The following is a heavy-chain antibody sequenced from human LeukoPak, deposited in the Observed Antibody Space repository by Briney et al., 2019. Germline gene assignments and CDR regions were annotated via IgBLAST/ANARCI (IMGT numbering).Heavy chain of an antibody. Sequence: ASLKVSCKASGYTFTSYDINCVRQATGQGLEWRGRMNPNSGNTGYAQKFQGRLTMTRNTAISTAYMELSSLRSEDTAVYYCSCGWYYYYYYMDVWGKGTTVTVSS. CDR3: SCGWYYYYYYMDV. CDR1: GYTFTSYD. V-gene: IGHV1-8*01. J-gene: IGHJ6*03. CDR2: MNPNSGNT. D-gene: IGHD6-19*01.